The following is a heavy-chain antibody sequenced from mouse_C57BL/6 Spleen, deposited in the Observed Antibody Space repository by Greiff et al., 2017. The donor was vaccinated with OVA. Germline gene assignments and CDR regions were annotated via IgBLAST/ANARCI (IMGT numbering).Heavy chain of an antibody. D-gene: IGHD5-1-1*01. CDR2: ISYDGSN. CDR1: GYSITSGYY. Sequence: VQLKQSGPGLVKPSQSLSLTCSVTGYSITSGYYWNWIRQFPGNKLEWMGYISYDGSNNYNPSLKNRISITRDTSKNQFFLKLNSVTTEDTATYYCARDLNTYDPWFAYWGQGTLVTVSA. CDR3: ARDLNTYDPWFAY. V-gene: IGHV3-6*01. J-gene: IGHJ3*01.